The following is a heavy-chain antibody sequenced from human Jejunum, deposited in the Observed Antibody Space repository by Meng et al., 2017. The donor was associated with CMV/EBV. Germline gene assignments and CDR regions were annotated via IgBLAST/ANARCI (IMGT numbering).Heavy chain of an antibody. CDR1: YD. CDR2: MNPNSGNT. CDR3: ARALKCSSTSCYTKYYYGMDV. J-gene: IGHJ6*02. V-gene: IGHV1-8*01. D-gene: IGHD2-2*02. Sequence: YDVNWVRQAPGQGLEWMGWMNPNSGNTGYAQKFQGRVTMTRNTSISTAYMELSSLRSEDTAVYYCARALKCSSTSCYTKYYYGMDVWGQGTTVTVSS.